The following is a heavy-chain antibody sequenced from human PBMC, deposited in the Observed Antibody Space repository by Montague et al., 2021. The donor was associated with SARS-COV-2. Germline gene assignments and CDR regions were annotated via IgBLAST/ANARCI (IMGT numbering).Heavy chain of an antibody. D-gene: IGHD3-3*01. V-gene: IGHV3-30*04. CDR3: AKVKHVHYDFWCGYRGGYFDY. CDR1: GFTFSSYA. Sequence: SLRLSCAASGFTFSSYAMHWVRQAPGKGLEWVAVISYDGSNKYYVDSVKGRFTISRDNSKNTLYLQMNSLRAEDTAVYYCAKVKHVHYDFWCGYRGGYFDYWGQGTLVTVSS. CDR2: ISYDGSNK. J-gene: IGHJ4*02.